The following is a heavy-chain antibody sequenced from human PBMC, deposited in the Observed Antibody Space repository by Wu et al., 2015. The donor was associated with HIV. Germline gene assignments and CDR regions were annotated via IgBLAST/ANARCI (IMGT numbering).Heavy chain of an antibody. Sequence: QVQLVQSGAEVKKPGASVKVSCEASRYIFTTYYFHWVRQAPGQGLEWMGIINPGGVGTNYAQKFQGRVTMTRDTSTSTVYMEINTLRSEDTAVYYCASSGRPDPFDFWGPG. CDR1: RYIFTTYY. D-gene: IGHD3-10*01. CDR2: INPGGVGT. CDR3: ASSGRPDPFDF. J-gene: IGHJ4*03. V-gene: IGHV1-46*01.